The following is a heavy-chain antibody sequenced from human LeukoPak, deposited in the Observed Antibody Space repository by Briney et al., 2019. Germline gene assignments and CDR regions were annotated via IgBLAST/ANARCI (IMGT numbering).Heavy chain of an antibody. J-gene: IGHJ4*02. Sequence: GASVKVSCKVSGHTLTELSMHWVRQAPGKGLEWMGGFDPEDGATIYAQKFQGRVTMTEDTSTDTAYMELSSLRSEDTAVYYCATVVLYSGYYFDYWGQGTLVTVSS. CDR1: GHTLTELS. V-gene: IGHV1-24*01. D-gene: IGHD5-12*01. CDR2: FDPEDGAT. CDR3: ATVVLYSGYYFDY.